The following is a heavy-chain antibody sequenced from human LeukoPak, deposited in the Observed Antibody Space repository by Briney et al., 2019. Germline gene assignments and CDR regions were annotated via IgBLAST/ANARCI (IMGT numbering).Heavy chain of an antibody. CDR3: TRGRSGTTPY. D-gene: IGHD1-7*01. CDR1: GFTFSSYS. V-gene: IGHV3-21*04. J-gene: IGHJ4*02. Sequence: TGGSLRLSCAASGFTFSSYSMNWVRQAPGKGLEWVSSISSSGTYVYYADSVKGRFTISRDNAKNSLSLQMNSLRADDAAEYYCTRGRSGTTPYRGQGTLVTVSS. CDR2: ISSSGTYV.